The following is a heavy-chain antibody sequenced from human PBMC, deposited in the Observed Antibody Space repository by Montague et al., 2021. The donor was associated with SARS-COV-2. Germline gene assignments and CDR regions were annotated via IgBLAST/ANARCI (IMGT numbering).Heavy chain of an antibody. Sequence: SETLSLTCTVSGGSISSSSYYWGWIRQPPGKGLEWIGSIYYSGSTYYNPSLKSRVTVSVDTSKNQFSLKLSSVTAADTAVYYCARHEGVVVAARYTGLSVPPGWFDPWGQGTLVTVSS. CDR1: GGSISSSSYY. V-gene: IGHV4-39*01. J-gene: IGHJ5*02. CDR2: IYYSGST. CDR3: ARHEGVVVAARYTGLSVPPGWFDP. D-gene: IGHD2-15*01.